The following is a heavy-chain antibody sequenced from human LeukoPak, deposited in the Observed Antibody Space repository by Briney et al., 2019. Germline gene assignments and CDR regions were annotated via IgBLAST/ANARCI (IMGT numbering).Heavy chain of an antibody. D-gene: IGHD6-13*01. CDR1: GGTFSSYG. CDR3: ARGPKYSSSWYNGYYYYMDV. J-gene: IGHJ6*03. V-gene: IGHV1-69*05. Sequence: GASVKVSCKASGGTFSSYGISWVRQAPGQGLEWIGGIIPIFGTAKYAQKFQGRVTMTRNTSISTAYMELSSLRSEDTAVYYCARGPKYSSSWYNGYYYYMDVWGKGTTVTISS. CDR2: IIPIFGTA.